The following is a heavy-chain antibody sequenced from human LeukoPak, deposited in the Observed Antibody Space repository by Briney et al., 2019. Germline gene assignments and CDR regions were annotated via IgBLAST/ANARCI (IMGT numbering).Heavy chain of an antibody. CDR2: INPSGGST. Sequence: GASVKVSCKASGYTFTSYYMHWVRQAPGQGLEWMGIINPSGGSTSYAQKFQGRVTMTRDTSTSTVYMELSSLRSEDTAVYYCAREGSGWYSGVYYFDYWGQGTLVTDSS. J-gene: IGHJ4*02. D-gene: IGHD6-19*01. CDR3: AREGSGWYSGVYYFDY. V-gene: IGHV1-46*01. CDR1: GYTFTSYY.